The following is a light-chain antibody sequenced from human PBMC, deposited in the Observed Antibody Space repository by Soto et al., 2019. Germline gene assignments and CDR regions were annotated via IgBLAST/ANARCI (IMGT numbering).Light chain of an antibody. CDR1: NSDIGGYNY. CDR2: DVS. J-gene: IGLJ3*02. Sequence: QSALTQPRSVSGSPGQSVTISCTGTNSDIGGYNYVSWYQQHPGKAPKVIIYDVSRRPSGVPDRFSGSKSGNTASLTISGLQAEEEADYYCCSYAGTYNFWVFGGGTKLTVL. CDR3: CSYAGTYNFWV. V-gene: IGLV2-11*01.